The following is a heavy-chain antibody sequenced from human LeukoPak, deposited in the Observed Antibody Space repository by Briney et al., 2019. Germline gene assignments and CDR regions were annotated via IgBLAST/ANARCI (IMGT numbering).Heavy chain of an antibody. V-gene: IGHV1-46*01. CDR3: ARRAGDHYYFDY. CDR1: GYIFTSYY. CDR2: INPSSGST. D-gene: IGHD7-27*01. Sequence: ASVKVSCKASGYIFTSYYMHWVRQAPGQGLEWMVIINPSSGSTSYAQKFQDRVKMTRDTSRSTVYMELSSLRSEDTAVYYCARRAGDHYYFDYWGQGTLVTVSS. J-gene: IGHJ4*02.